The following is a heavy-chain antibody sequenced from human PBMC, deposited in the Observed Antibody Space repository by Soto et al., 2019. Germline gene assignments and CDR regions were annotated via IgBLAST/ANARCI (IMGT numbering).Heavy chain of an antibody. J-gene: IGHJ6*02. CDR3: ARKLEYDSSGYFPYYYYYGMDV. CDR1: GGSISSYY. Sequence: ASETLSLTCTVPGGSISSYYWSWIRQPPGKGLEWIGYIYYSGSTNYNPSLKSRVTISVDTSKNQFSLKLSSVTAADTAVYYCARKLEYDSSGYFPYYYYYGMDVWGQGTTVTVSS. CDR2: IYYSGST. D-gene: IGHD3-22*01. V-gene: IGHV4-59*01.